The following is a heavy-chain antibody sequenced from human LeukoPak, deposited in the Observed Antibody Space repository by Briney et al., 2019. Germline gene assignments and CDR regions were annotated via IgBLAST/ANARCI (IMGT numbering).Heavy chain of an antibody. CDR2: INPNSGGT. Sequence: ASVTVSCKASGYTFTGHYIHWVRQAPGQGLEWMGWINPNSGGTNYAQRFQGRVTMTRDTSISTAYMELSGLRSDDTAVYYCARGVELTMVRGATVGVDYWGQGTLVTVSS. CDR3: ARGVELTMVRGATVGVDY. CDR1: GYTFTGHY. D-gene: IGHD3-10*01. J-gene: IGHJ4*02. V-gene: IGHV1-2*02.